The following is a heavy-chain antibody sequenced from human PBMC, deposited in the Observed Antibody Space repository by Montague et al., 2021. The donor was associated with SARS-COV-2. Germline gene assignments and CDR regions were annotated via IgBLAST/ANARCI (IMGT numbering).Heavy chain of an antibody. D-gene: IGHD3-10*01. CDR3: ARDLGDRDGGFDY. CDR1: GGSINGHH. Sequence: SETLSLTCTVSGGSINGHHWSRIRQPPGKGLEWIGYMYSSGNTNYNPSLKSRVTISVDTSKKQVSLRMISVTAADTAVYYCARDLGDRDGGFDYWGQGTLVTVSS. CDR2: MYSSGNT. V-gene: IGHV4-59*11. J-gene: IGHJ4*02.